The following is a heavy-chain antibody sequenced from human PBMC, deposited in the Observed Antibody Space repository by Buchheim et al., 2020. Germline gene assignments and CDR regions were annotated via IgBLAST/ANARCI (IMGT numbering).Heavy chain of an antibody. D-gene: IGHD3-10*01. CDR2: IIPISDTT. CDR3: VRDTSYYITDV. J-gene: IGHJ6*02. V-gene: IGHV1-69*01. Sequence: QVQLVQSGAEVKKPGSSVKVSCKTSGGTFSTYAVSWVRQAPGRGLEWMAGIIPISDTTKYAPKFQGRVTLTADESTRTVYMELGSLRSEDTAVYYCVRDTSYYITDVRGQGT. CDR1: GGTFSTYA.